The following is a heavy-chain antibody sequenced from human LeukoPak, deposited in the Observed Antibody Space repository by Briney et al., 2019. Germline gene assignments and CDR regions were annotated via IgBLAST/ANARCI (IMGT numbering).Heavy chain of an antibody. CDR3: ARDVLVYAIRQGGDDY. CDR2: IYHSGST. V-gene: IGHV4-38-2*02. J-gene: IGHJ4*02. Sequence: SETLSLTCAVSGYSIGSGYYWGWIRQPPGKGLEWIGGIYHSGSTYYNPSLKSRVTISVDTSKNQFSLKLSSVTAADTAVYYCARDVLVYAIRQGGDDYWSQGTLVTVSS. D-gene: IGHD2-8*01. CDR1: GYSIGSGYY.